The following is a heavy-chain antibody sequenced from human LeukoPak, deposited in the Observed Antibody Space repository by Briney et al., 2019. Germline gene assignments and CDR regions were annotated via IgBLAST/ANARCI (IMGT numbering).Heavy chain of an antibody. CDR1: GFTFSSYG. CDR3: ARDRYYGGNFAFDI. V-gene: IGHV3-30*03. J-gene: IGHJ3*02. CDR2: ISYDGSNK. D-gene: IGHD4-23*01. Sequence: GRSLRLSCAASGFTFSSYGMHWVRQAPGKGLEWVAVISYDGSNKYYADSVKGRFTISRDNSKNMVYLQLSSLRAEDSAVYYCARDRYYGGNFAFDIWGQGTMVIVSS.